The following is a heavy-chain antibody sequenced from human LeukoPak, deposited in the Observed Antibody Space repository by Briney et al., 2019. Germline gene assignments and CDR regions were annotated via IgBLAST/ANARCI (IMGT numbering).Heavy chain of an antibody. V-gene: IGHV3-7*01. J-gene: IGHJ4*02. D-gene: IGHD3-22*01. Sequence: GGSLRLSCAASGFTLSGYWMSWVRQAPGKGLEWVANIKQDGSEKYYVDSVKGRFTISRDNAKNSLYLQMNSLRAEDTAVYYCARDWGHYYDSSGPTAYWGQGTLVTVSS. CDR2: IKQDGSEK. CDR1: GFTLSGYW. CDR3: ARDWGHYYDSSGPTAY.